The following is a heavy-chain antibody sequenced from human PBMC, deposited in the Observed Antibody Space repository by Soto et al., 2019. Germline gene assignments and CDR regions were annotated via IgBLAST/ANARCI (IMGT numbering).Heavy chain of an antibody. Sequence: EVQLVESGGGLVQPGGSLKLSCAASGFTFSDSTIHWVRQASGKGLEWVGRIRNKADSYATIYAASVKGRFTISRDDSKHMAYLQMNSLKTEDTAVYYCSGPIRSVGPWGQGTLVTVSS. CDR1: GFTFSDST. CDR3: SGPIRSVGP. J-gene: IGHJ5*02. V-gene: IGHV3-73*01. CDR2: IRNKADSYAT.